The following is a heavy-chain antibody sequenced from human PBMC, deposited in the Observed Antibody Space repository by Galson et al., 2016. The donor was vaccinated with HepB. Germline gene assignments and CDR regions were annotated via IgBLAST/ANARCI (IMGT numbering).Heavy chain of an antibody. Sequence: LRLSCAASGFSFSNYSMNWVRQAPGKGLEWVSSISSRSSCIYYVDSVRGRFTISRDHAKNSLYLQMNSLRAEDTAVYYCARTAFYDILTGYDFDYWGQGTLVTVFS. CDR2: ISSRSSCI. CDR3: ARTAFYDILTGYDFDY. J-gene: IGHJ4*02. D-gene: IGHD3-9*01. CDR1: GFSFSNYS. V-gene: IGHV3-21*01.